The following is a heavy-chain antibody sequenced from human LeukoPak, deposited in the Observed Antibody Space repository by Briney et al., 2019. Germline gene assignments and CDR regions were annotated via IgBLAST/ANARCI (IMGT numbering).Heavy chain of an antibody. J-gene: IGHJ4*02. D-gene: IGHD6-13*01. V-gene: IGHV3-74*01. CDR1: GFTFSSYW. Sequence: PGGSLRLSCAASGFTFSSYWMHWVRQAPGKGLVWGSHINSDGSSTRYADSVKGRFTISRDNAKNTLYLEVSSLRVEDTAVYYCATNAATVAAGNFFDYWGQGTLVTVSS. CDR3: ATNAATVAAGNFFDY. CDR2: INSDGSST.